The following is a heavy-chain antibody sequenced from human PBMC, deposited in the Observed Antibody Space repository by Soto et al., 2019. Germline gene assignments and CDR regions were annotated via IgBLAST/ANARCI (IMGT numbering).Heavy chain of an antibody. CDR2: IYYRCTT. J-gene: IGHJ5*02. D-gene: IGHD5-18*01. CDR1: NGSINFYY. Sequence: SETLSLTCNVSNGSINFYYWIWIRQPPGKELEWIGNIYYRCTTNYNPSLQLRVTLSIDTAKNQFSLMLTSVTAAATAVYYCTRVATAVPSWGRGVLVTVSS. V-gene: IGHV4-59*12. CDR3: TRVATAVPS.